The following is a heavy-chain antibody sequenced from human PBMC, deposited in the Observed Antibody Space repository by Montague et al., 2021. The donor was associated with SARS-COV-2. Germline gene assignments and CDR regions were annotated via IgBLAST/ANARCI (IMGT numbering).Heavy chain of an antibody. Sequence: SETLSLTCTVSGGSISSYYWSWIRQPPGKGLEWIGYIYYSGSTNYNPSLKSRVTISVDTSKNQFSLKLSSVTAADTAVYYCAGVPGLLWFGERGYWFDPWGQGTLVTVSS. J-gene: IGHJ5*02. CDR1: GGSISSYY. D-gene: IGHD3-10*01. CDR2: IYYSGST. CDR3: AGVPGLLWFGERGYWFDP. V-gene: IGHV4-59*01.